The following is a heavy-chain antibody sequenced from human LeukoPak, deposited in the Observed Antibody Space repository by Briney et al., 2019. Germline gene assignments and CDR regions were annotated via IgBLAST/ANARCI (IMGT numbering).Heavy chain of an antibody. D-gene: IGHD3-10*01. V-gene: IGHV4-34*01. Sequence: SETLSLTCAVYGGSFSGYYWSWIRQPPGKGLEWIGEINHSGSTNYNPSLKSRVTISVDTSKNQFSLKLSSVTAADTAVYYCARGQMVRATRIAFGRWFDPWGQGTLVTVSS. J-gene: IGHJ5*02. CDR1: GGSFSGYY. CDR2: INHSGST. CDR3: ARGQMVRATRIAFGRWFDP.